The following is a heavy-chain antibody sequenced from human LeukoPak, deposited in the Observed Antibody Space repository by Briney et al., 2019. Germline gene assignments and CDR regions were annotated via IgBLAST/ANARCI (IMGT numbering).Heavy chain of an antibody. Sequence: SETLSLTCTVSGGSISSYYWSWIRQPPGKGLEWIGYIYYSGSTNYNPSLKSRVTISVDTSKNQFSLKLSSVTAADTAVYYCAGRPRYGRGWFDYGGEETLVTASP. CDR3: AGRPRYGRGWFDY. D-gene: IGHD6-19*01. J-gene: IGHJ4*02. CDR1: GGSISSYY. CDR2: IYYSGST. V-gene: IGHV4-59*08.